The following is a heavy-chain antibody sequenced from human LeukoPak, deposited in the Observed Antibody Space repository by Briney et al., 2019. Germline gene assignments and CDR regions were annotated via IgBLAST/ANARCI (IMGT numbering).Heavy chain of an antibody. J-gene: IGHJ6*03. Sequence: SETLSLTCTVSGGSISSSSYYWGWIRQPPGKGLEWIGSIYYSGNTYYNPSLKSRVTILLDTAKNQFSLKLSSVTAADTAVYYCARGVERGSGSYYWVYYYYIDVWGKGTTVTVSS. CDR3: ARGVERGSGSYYWVYYYYIDV. CDR1: GGSISSSSYY. CDR2: IYYSGNT. V-gene: IGHV4-39*07. D-gene: IGHD3-10*01.